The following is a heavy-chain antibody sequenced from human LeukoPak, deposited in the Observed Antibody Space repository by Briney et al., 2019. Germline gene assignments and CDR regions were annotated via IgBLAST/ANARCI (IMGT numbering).Heavy chain of an antibody. V-gene: IGHV4-39*02. D-gene: IGHD6-19*01. Sequence: SETLSLTCTVSGGSISSSSYYWGWIRQPPGKGLEWIGSIYYSGSTYYNPSLQSRVTISVDTSKNHCSLKLSSVTAADTAVYYCARLNGQWLVRWYFDLWGRGTLVTVSS. J-gene: IGHJ2*01. CDR3: ARLNGQWLVRWYFDL. CDR1: GGSISSSSYY. CDR2: IYYSGST.